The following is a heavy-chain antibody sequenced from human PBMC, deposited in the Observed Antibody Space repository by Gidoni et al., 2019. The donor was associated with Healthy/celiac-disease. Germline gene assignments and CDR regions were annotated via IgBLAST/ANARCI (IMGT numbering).Heavy chain of an antibody. Sequence: QVTLKESGPVLVKPTETLTLTCTVSGFSLSNAGMGVTWIRQPPGKALEWLAHIFSTDDKSYSTSLKSRVTISKDTSKSQVVLTMTNMDPVDTATYYCARTYTDGSGGTYFDYWGQGTLVTVSS. V-gene: IGHV2-26*01. CDR1: GFSLSNAGMG. CDR3: ARTYTDGSGGTYFDY. D-gene: IGHD6-19*01. J-gene: IGHJ4*02. CDR2: IFSTDDK.